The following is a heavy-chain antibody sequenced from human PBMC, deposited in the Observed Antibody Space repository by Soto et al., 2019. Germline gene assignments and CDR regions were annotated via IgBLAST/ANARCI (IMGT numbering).Heavy chain of an antibody. D-gene: IGHD5-18*01. V-gene: IGHV3-64D*06. Sequence: GSLRLSCSASGFTFSSYAMHWVRQAPGKGLEYVSAINSDGGSTYYADSVKGRFTISRDNSKNTLYLQMSSLRAEDTAVYYCVKILQYSYGLPHWGQGTLVTVSS. J-gene: IGHJ4*02. CDR2: INSDGGST. CDR3: VKILQYSYGLPH. CDR1: GFTFSSYA.